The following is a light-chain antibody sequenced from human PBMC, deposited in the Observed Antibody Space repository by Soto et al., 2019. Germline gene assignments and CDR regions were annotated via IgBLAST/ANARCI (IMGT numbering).Light chain of an antibody. V-gene: IGKV3-20*01. Sequence: EIVLTQSPGTLSLSPGERATLSCRASQSVTNNCLAWYQQKPGQAPRLLIYVASSRAAGIPDRFSGSGSGTDFSLTISRLELEDFAVYYCQIYGSSPPITFGQGTRLEIK. J-gene: IGKJ5*01. CDR1: QSVTNNC. CDR2: VAS. CDR3: QIYGSSPPIT.